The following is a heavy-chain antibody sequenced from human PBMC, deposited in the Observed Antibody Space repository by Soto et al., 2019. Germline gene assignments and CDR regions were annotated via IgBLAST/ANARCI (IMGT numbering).Heavy chain of an antibody. J-gene: IGHJ4*02. CDR3: AHRRRLGSDWYTFDY. V-gene: IGHV2-5*02. D-gene: IGHD6-19*01. Sequence: QITLKESGPTLVKPTQTLTLTCTFSGFSLSTSGVCVGWIRQPPGKTLEWLTLINWDDDKRYNPSLKNRLTITKDTSKNQVVLTMTNMDPVDTATYYCAHRRRLGSDWYTFDYWGQGTQVTVSS. CDR2: INWDDDK. CDR1: GFSLSTSGVC.